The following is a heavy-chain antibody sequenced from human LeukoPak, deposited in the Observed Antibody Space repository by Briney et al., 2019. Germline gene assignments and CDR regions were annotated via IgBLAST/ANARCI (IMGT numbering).Heavy chain of an antibody. D-gene: IGHD2-2*01. V-gene: IGHV3-74*01. CDR1: GFAFSSYW. J-gene: IGHJ4*02. CDR2: INSDGSST. CDR3: ARGYCSSTSCPKAYYFDY. Sequence: GGSLRLSCAASGFAFSSYWMHWVRQAPGKGLVWVSRINSDGSSTSYADSVKGRFTISRDNAKNTLYLQMNSLRAEDTAVYYCARGYCSSTSCPKAYYFDYWGQGTLVTVSS.